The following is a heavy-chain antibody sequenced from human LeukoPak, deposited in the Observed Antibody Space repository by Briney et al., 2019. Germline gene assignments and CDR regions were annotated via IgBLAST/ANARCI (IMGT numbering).Heavy chain of an antibody. J-gene: IGHJ4*02. CDR1: AFTVYNNY. Sequence: PGGSLRLSCAASAFTVYNNYMRRVRQAPGKGLEFVSLIYRVGATSYADSVKGRFTISRDNSKNTLYLQMNSLRVEDTAVYYCANSPTLGVWDQGTLVTVSS. V-gene: IGHV3-53*05. CDR2: IYRVGAT. D-gene: IGHD3-16*01. CDR3: ANSPTLGV.